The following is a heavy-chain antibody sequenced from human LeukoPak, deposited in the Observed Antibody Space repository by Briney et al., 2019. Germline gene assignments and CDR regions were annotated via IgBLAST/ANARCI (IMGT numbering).Heavy chain of an antibody. Sequence: ASVKVSCKASGYTFTGYYMHSVRQAPGQGLEWMGWINPNSGGTNYAQKFQGRVTMTRDTSISTAYMELSRLRSDDTAVYYCARELIMTTVTRDYWGQGTLVTVSS. CDR3: ARELIMTTVTRDY. J-gene: IGHJ4*02. V-gene: IGHV1-2*02. CDR2: INPNSGGT. CDR1: GYTFTGYY. D-gene: IGHD4-17*01.